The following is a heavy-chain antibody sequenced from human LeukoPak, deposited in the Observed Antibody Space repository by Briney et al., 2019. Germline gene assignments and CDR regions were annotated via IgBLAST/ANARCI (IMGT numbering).Heavy chain of an antibody. Sequence: PGRSLRLSCAASGFTFDDYAMHWVRQAPGKGLEWVSGISWNSGSIGYADSVKGRFTISRDNAKNSLYLQMNSLRAEDTALYYCAKVNIRFSTLYGMTSGAKGPRSPSP. J-gene: IGHJ6*02. CDR2: ISWNSGSI. CDR1: GFTFDDYA. V-gene: IGHV3-9*01. CDR3: AKVNIRFSTLYGMTS. D-gene: IGHD3-3*01.